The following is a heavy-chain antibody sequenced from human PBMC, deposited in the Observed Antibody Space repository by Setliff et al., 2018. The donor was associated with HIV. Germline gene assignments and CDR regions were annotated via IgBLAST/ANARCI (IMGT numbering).Heavy chain of an antibody. D-gene: IGHD2-15*01. Sequence: PSETLSLTCTVSGDSVNDRSYFWGWIRQPPGKGLEWIGTFYYNGDSRYNPSLKSRVTISVDTSKNQFSLNLNSVTAADTAVYYCVRGDRCSGDTCYYYWGQGALVTVSS. J-gene: IGHJ4*02. CDR2: FYYNGDS. CDR3: VRGDRCSGDTCYYY. CDR1: GDSVNDRSYF. V-gene: IGHV4-39*01.